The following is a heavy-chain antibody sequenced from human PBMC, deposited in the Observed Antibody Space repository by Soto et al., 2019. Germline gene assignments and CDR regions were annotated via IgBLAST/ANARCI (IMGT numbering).Heavy chain of an antibody. Sequence: QVQLVQSGAEVKKPGASVKVSCKASGYTFTSYGISWVRQAPGQGLEWMGWISAYNGNTNYAQKLQGRVTMTTDTPTSTAYLELSRLSSDATAVYYCASLNSAYCGGDCYSPDWYFDLWGRGTLVTVSS. J-gene: IGHJ2*01. CDR2: ISAYNGNT. V-gene: IGHV1-18*01. D-gene: IGHD2-21*02. CDR3: ASLNSAYCGGDCYSPDWYFDL. CDR1: GYTFTSYG.